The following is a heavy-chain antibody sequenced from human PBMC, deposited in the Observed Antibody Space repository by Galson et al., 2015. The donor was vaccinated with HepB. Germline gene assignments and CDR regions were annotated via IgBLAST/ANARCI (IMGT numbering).Heavy chain of an antibody. CDR2: ISGSGGST. Sequence: SLRLSCAASGFTFSSYAMSWVRQAPGKGLEWVSAISGSGGSTYYADSVKGRFTISRDNSKNTLYLQMNSLRAEDTAVYYCAKDSRVAMQGSYRHDAFDIWGQGTMVTVSS. V-gene: IGHV3-23*01. CDR1: GFTFSSYA. J-gene: IGHJ3*02. D-gene: IGHD3-16*02. CDR3: AKDSRVAMQGSYRHDAFDI.